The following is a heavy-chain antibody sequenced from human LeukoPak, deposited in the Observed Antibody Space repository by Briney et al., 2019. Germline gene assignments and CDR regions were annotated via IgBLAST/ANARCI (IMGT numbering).Heavy chain of an antibody. CDR2: IKQDGSDK. CDR1: GFTFSSYW. CDR3: ARDVISSGWAFSAFDI. Sequence: GGSLRLSCAASGFTFSSYWMSWVRQAPGKGLEWVANIKQDGSDKYYVDSVKGRFTISRDNAKNSLSLQMNNLRAEDTAVYYCARDVISSGWAFSAFDIWGQGTMVTVSS. D-gene: IGHD6-19*01. V-gene: IGHV3-7*01. J-gene: IGHJ3*02.